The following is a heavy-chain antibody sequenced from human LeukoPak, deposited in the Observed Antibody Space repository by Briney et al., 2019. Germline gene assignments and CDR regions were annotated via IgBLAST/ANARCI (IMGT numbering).Heavy chain of an antibody. J-gene: IGHJ3*02. V-gene: IGHV1-69*06. CDR1: GGTFSSYA. D-gene: IGHD3-22*01. CDR2: IIPIFGTA. Sequence: ASVKVSCKASGGTFSSYAISWVRQAPGQGLEWMGGIIPIFGTANYAQKFQGRVTITADKSTSTAYMELSSLRSEDTAVYYCALTYYYDSSGYFGRSNAFDIWGQGTMVTVSS. CDR3: ALTYYYDSSGYFGRSNAFDI.